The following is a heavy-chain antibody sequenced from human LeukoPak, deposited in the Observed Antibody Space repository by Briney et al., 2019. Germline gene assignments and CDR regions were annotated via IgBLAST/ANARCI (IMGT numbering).Heavy chain of an antibody. J-gene: IGHJ6*02. CDR1: GGSISSGYYY. V-gene: IGHV4-31*03. CDR3: ARTSPGVVTAFDYYGLDV. Sequence: SQTLSLTCTVSGGSISSGYYYWSWIRQHPGKGLEWIGYISYSGNTYYNPSLKSRVTISVDTSKRQFSLRLNSVTAADTAVYYCARTSPGVVTAFDYYGLDVWGQGTTVTVSS. D-gene: IGHD3-3*01. CDR2: ISYSGNT.